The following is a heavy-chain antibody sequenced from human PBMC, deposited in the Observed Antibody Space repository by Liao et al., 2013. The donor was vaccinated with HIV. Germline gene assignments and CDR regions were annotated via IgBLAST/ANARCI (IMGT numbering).Heavy chain of an antibody. CDR2: AIHNVRT. Sequence: QVQPQQWGAGLLKPTETLSLKCAVSGASLDGYYCSWIRQAPGKGLEWVGEAIHNVRTNYNPSLKSRVTISVDTSKNQLSLKVTSVTAADTAVYYCARGPRNTYGDTYYFDPWGQGTLVTVSS. CDR3: ARGPRNTYGDTYYFDP. J-gene: IGHJ5*02. V-gene: IGHV4-34*01. CDR1: GASLDGYY. D-gene: IGHD4-17*01.